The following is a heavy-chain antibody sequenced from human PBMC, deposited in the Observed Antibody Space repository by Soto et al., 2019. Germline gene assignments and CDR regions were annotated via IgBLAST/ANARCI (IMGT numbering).Heavy chain of an antibody. J-gene: IGHJ6*02. CDR2: MNPNSGNT. Sequence: GASVKVSCKASGYTFTSYDINWVRQATGQGLEWMGWMNPNSGNTGYAQKCQGRVTMTRNTSISTAYMELSSLRSEDTAVYYCARGQRQAYYYYGMDVWGQGTTVTVSS. CDR3: ARGQRQAYYYYGMDV. V-gene: IGHV1-8*01. CDR1: GYTFTSYD.